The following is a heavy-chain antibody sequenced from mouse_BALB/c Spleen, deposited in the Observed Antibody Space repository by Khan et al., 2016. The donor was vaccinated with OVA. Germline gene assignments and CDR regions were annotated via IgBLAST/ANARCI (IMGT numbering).Heavy chain of an antibody. V-gene: IGHV14-3*02. CDR2: IDPANGNT. CDR1: GFTITDTY. J-gene: IGHJ3*01. D-gene: IGHD4-1*01. CDR3: ARDYWDVFAY. Sequence: VQLKESGAELVKPGASVKLSCTASGFTITDTYMHWVKQRPEQGLEWIGRIDPANGNTKYDPKFQGKATITADTSSNTAYLHLSSLTSEDTAVYSCARDYWDVFAYWGQGTLVTVSA.